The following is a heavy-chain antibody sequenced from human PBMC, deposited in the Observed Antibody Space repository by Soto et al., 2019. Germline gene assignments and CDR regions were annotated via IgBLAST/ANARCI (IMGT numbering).Heavy chain of an antibody. CDR1: GYTFTSYA. D-gene: IGHD3-22*01. CDR2: INAGNGNT. Sequence: QVQLVQSGAEEKKPGASVKVSCKASGYTFTSYAMHWVRQAPVQRLEWMGWINAGNGNTKYSQKFQGRVTITRDTSASTADMELSSLRSEDTAVYYFARALVVVNQPDYWGQGTLVTVSS. J-gene: IGHJ4*02. CDR3: ARALVVVNQPDY. V-gene: IGHV1-3*05.